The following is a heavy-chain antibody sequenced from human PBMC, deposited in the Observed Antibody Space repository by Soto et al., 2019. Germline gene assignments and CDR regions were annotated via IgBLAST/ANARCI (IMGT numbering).Heavy chain of an antibody. J-gene: IGHJ3*02. CDR3: VRLLGMVANGVAGDVFDI. D-gene: IGHD7-27*01. CDR1: GDSISSDSYY. CDR2: ISYSGST. V-gene: IGHV4-39*01. Sequence: SETLSLTCIVSGDSISSDSYYWGCIRQPPGKGLEWIGSISYSGSTYYNPSLKSRVTISVDTSKKQFSLKLSSVTAEDTAVYYCVRLLGMVANGVAGDVFDIWGQGPMV.